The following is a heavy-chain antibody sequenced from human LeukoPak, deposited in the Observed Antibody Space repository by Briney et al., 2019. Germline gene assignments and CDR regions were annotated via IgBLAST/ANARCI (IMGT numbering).Heavy chain of an antibody. CDR3: ARGLTGVFDY. D-gene: IGHD1-14*01. V-gene: IGHV4-61*02. Sequence: SQTLSLTCTVSGGSISSGSYYWSWIRQPAGKGLEWIGRIYTSGSTNYNPSLKSRVTISVDTSKNQFSLKLSSVTAADTAVYYCARGLTGVFDYWGQGTLVTVSS. CDR1: GGSISSGSYY. J-gene: IGHJ4*02. CDR2: IYTSGST.